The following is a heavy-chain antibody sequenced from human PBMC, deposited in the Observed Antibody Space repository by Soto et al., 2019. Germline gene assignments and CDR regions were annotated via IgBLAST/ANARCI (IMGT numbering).Heavy chain of an antibody. J-gene: IGHJ4*02. V-gene: IGHV3-30*18. D-gene: IGHD1-1*01. CDR3: AKGPWNLAHTHYFDH. CDR2: LSSDGSKI. CDR1: GFTFSSYA. Sequence: QVQLVESGGGVVQPGRSLRLSCAASGFTFSSYAMHWVRQAPGKGLEWVAGLSSDGSKIYYGDSVKGRFTVSRDNSKNTIYLHLNSLGGEDTAVYSCAKGPWNLAHTHYFDHWGQGTLVTVSS.